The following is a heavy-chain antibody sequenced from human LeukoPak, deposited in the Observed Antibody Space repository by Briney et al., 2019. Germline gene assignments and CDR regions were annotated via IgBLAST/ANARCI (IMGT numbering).Heavy chain of an antibody. Sequence: GGSLRLSCTASGFTLSLYSMHWVRQAPGKGLQWVSSIGRSSQYIYYGDSVRGRFTISRDNAKNSLYLDMNSPRAEDTAVYYCARDASNIDFAPYFYYMDVWGKGTTVTVSS. V-gene: IGHV3-21*01. CDR1: GFTLSLYS. D-gene: IGHD3-3*01. CDR3: ARDASNIDFAPYFYYMDV. J-gene: IGHJ6*03. CDR2: IGRSSQYI.